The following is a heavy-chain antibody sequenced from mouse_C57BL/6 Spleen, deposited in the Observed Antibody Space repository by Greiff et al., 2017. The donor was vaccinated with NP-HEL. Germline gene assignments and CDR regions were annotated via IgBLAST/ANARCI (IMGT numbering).Heavy chain of an antibody. CDR2: IHPNSGST. D-gene: IGHD4-1*01. V-gene: IGHV1-64*01. CDR1: GYTFTSYW. CDR3: ARSGTWYFDV. J-gene: IGHJ1*03. Sequence: QVHVKQPGAELVKPGASVKLSCKASGYTFTSYWMHWVKQRPGQGLEWIGMIHPNSGSTNYNEKFKSKATLTVDKSSSTAYMQLSSLTSEDSAVYYCARSGTWYFDVWGTGTTVTVSS.